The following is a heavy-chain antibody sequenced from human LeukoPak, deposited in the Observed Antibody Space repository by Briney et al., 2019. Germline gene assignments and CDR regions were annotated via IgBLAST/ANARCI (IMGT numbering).Heavy chain of an antibody. CDR2: IYYSGST. J-gene: IGHJ6*02. Sequence: SETLSLTCTVSDGSISSGDYYWSWIRQPPGKGLEWIGYIYYSGSTYYNPSLKSRVTISVDTSKNQFSLKLSSVTAADTAVYYCAREGAQDYYDSSGYYYYYYYGMDVWGQGTTVTVSS. V-gene: IGHV4-30-4*01. CDR3: AREGAQDYYDSSGYYYYYYYGMDV. CDR1: DGSISSGDYY. D-gene: IGHD3-22*01.